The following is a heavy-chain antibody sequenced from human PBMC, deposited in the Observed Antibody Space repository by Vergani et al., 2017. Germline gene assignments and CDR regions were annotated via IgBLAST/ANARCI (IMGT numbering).Heavy chain of an antibody. V-gene: IGHV4-39*01. CDR3: ARPLGFGVVIK. Sequence: QVQLQESGPGLVKPSETLSLTCTVSGGSISSSSYYWGWIRQPPGKGLEWIGSIYYSGSTCYNPSLKSRVTISVDTSKNQFSLKLSSVTAADTAVYYCARPLGFGVVIKWGQGTLVTVSS. CDR2: IYYSGST. D-gene: IGHD3-3*01. CDR1: GGSISSSSYY. J-gene: IGHJ4*02.